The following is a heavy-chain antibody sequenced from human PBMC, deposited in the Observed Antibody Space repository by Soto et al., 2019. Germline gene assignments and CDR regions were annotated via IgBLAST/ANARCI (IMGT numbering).Heavy chain of an antibody. V-gene: IGHV3-9*01. J-gene: IGHJ4*02. CDR1: GFTFDDYA. CDR2: ISWNSGNI. D-gene: IGHD2-15*01. Sequence: ELPLVESGGGLVQPGRSLRLSCAASGFTFDDYAMHWVRQAPGKGLEWVSGISWNSGNIGYADSVKGRFTISRDNAKNPLYLQMNSLRAEDTALYYCAKLGCEGGSCYDYWGQGTLVTVSS. CDR3: AKLGCEGGSCYDY.